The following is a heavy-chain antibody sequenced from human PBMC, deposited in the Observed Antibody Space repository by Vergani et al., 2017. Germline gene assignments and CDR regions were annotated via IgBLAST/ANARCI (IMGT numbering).Heavy chain of an antibody. J-gene: IGHJ6*02. CDR1: GYTFTSYY. V-gene: IGHV1-46*03. Sequence: QVQLVQSGAEVKKPGASVKVSCKASGYTFTSYYMPWVRQAPGQGLEWMGIINPSGGSTSYAQKFQGRVTMTRDTSTSTVYMELSSLRSEDTAVYYCAREVRADSGSYSHGGMDVWGQGTMVTVSS. CDR2: INPSGGST. CDR3: AREVRADSGSYSHGGMDV. D-gene: IGHD1-26*01.